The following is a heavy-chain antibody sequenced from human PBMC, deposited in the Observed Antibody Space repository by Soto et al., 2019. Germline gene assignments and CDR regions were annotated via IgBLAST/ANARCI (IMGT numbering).Heavy chain of an antibody. V-gene: IGHV2-5*02. J-gene: IGHJ6*02. CDR3: VQSRCGGDCLEIYSSHAYNGLDV. CDR1: GLSLRTTGVG. CDR2: LYWDDDQ. Sequence: QVTLKESGPTLVKPTQTLTLTCTVSGLSLRTTGVGVGWVRQPPGKALEWLALLYWDDDQRYSPSLRSRLTLPKDISEKQVVLTMTNMDTVDTATYYCVQSRCGGDCLEIYSSHAYNGLDVWGQGTTVTVSS. D-gene: IGHD2-21*02.